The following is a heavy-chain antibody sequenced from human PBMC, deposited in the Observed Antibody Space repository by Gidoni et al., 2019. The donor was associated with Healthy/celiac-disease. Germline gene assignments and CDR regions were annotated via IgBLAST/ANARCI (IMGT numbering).Heavy chain of an antibody. D-gene: IGHD5-18*01. CDR2: IYYSGST. Sequence: QLQLQESGPGLVKPSETLSLTCTVSGGSIRSSSYYWGWIRQPPGKGLEWIGSIYYSGSTYYNPSLKSRVTISVDTSKNQFSLKLSSVTAADTAVYYCARLSGYSYGSNFDYWGQGTLVTVSS. CDR1: GGSIRSSSYY. J-gene: IGHJ4*02. V-gene: IGHV4-39*01. CDR3: ARLSGYSYGSNFDY.